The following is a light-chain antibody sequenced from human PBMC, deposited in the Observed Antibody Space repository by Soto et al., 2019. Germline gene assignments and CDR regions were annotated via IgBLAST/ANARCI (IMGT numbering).Light chain of an antibody. V-gene: IGKV1-8*01. CDR1: QGISSY. CDR2: AAS. Sequence: AIRMTQSPSSLSASTGDRVTITCRASQGISSYLAWYQQKPGKAPKLLIYAASTLQSGVPSRFSGSGSGTDVTLTISCLQSEDFATYYCQQYYSYPRFTFGPGTKVDIK. J-gene: IGKJ3*01. CDR3: QQYYSYPRFT.